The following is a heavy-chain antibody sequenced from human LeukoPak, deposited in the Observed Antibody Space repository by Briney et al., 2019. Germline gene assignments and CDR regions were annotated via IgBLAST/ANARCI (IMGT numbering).Heavy chain of an antibody. CDR3: ATSTGYSSTWGAFDI. D-gene: IGHD6-19*01. Sequence: ASVKVSCKASGYTFTSYYMHWVRQAPGQGLEWMGWMNPNSGNTSYVQKFQGRVTMTRDTSISTAYMELSWLRSDDTAVYYCATSTGYSSTWGAFDIWGQGTMVTVSS. CDR2: MNPNSGNT. CDR1: GYTFTSYY. V-gene: IGHV1-2*02. J-gene: IGHJ3*02.